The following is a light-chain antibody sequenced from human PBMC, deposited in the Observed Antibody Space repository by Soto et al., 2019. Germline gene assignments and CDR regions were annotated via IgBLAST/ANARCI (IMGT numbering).Light chain of an antibody. CDR3: QQYGSSPRT. J-gene: IGKJ1*01. CDR1: QIVSSSY. V-gene: IGKV3-20*01. CDR2: GAS. Sequence: EVVLTQSPGTLSLSPGERAILSCRASQIVSSSYLAWYQQKPGQAPRLLIYGASSRATGIPDRFSGSGSGTDFTLTISRLEPEDFAVYYCQQYGSSPRTFGQGTKVDI.